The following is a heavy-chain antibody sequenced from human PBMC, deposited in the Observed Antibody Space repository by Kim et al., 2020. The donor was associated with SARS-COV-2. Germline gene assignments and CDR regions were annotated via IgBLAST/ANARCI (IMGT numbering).Heavy chain of an antibody. J-gene: IGHJ3*02. Sequence: GGSLRLSCAASGFTFSSYAMSWVRQAPGKGLEWVSAISGSGGSTYYADSVKGRFTISRDNSKNTLYLQMNSLRAEDTAVYYCAKDGIPAEMATIGDAFDIWGQGTMVTVSS. V-gene: IGHV3-23*01. CDR1: GFTFSSYA. CDR3: AKDGIPAEMATIGDAFDI. CDR2: ISGSGGST. D-gene: IGHD5-12*01.